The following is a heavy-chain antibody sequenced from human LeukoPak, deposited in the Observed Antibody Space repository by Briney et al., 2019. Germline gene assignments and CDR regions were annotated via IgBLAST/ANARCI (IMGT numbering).Heavy chain of an antibody. Sequence: SQTLSLTCAISGDRLSSNSAAWNCIRQSPSRGLEWLGRTYYRSKWYNDYAVSVKSRITINPDTSKNHFSLLLNSVTPEDTAVYFCASEHTDNRGWDFDHWGQGTLVTVSS. CDR1: GDRLSSNSAA. CDR2: TYYRSKWYN. J-gene: IGHJ4*02. D-gene: IGHD6-19*01. V-gene: IGHV6-1*01. CDR3: ASEHTDNRGWDFDH.